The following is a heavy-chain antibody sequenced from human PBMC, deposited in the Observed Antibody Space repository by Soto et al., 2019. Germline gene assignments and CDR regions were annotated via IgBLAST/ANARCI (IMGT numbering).Heavy chain of an antibody. J-gene: IGHJ4*02. Sequence: SETLSLTCTVSGGSINNYYRSWIRQPPGKGLEFIGYIYYAGSTTYNPSLKSRVTISVDTSKNQFSLKLTSVTAADTAVYYCARLGGYYQALDSWGQGTLVTVS. V-gene: IGHV4-59*08. CDR2: IYYAGST. CDR3: ARLGGYYQALDS. CDR1: GGSINNYY. D-gene: IGHD3-22*01.